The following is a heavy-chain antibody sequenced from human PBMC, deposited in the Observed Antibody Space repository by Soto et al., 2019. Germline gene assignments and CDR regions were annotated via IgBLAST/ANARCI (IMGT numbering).Heavy chain of an antibody. CDR3: ARGAGSYHTPNFDY. CDR2: MNPNSCNT. CDR1: GYTFTSYY. J-gene: IGHJ4*02. V-gene: IGHV1-8*01. D-gene: IGHD1-26*01. Sequence: VLVKVSCKASGYTFTSYYINWVRQGTGQGLEWMGWMNPNSCNTGFAQKFQGRVTMTRNTSISTAYMELSSLRSEDTAVYYCARGAGSYHTPNFDYWGQGTLVTVSS.